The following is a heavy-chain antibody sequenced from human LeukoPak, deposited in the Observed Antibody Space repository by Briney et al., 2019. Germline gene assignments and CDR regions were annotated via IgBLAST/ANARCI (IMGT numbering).Heavy chain of an antibody. Sequence: ASVKVSCKASGYTFTGYYMHWVRQAPGQGLEWMGWINPNSGGTNYAQKFQGRVTMTRDTSISTAYMELSRLRSDDTAVYYCAREDYYYYGMDVWGQGTTVTVPS. CDR2: INPNSGGT. CDR3: AREDYYYYGMDV. J-gene: IGHJ6*02. V-gene: IGHV1-2*02. CDR1: GYTFTGYY.